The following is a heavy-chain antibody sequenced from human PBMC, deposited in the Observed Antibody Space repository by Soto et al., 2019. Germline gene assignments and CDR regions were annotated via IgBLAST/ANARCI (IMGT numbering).Heavy chain of an antibody. CDR3: AIRITMVRGVIMNDY. CDR2: IYYSGST. J-gene: IGHJ4*02. D-gene: IGHD3-10*01. Sequence: TSETLSLTCTVSGGSISSSSYYWGWIRQPPGKGLEWIGSIYYSGSTYYNPSLKSRVTISVDTSKNQFSLKLSSVTAADTAVYYCAIRITMVRGVIMNDYWGQGTLVTVSS. V-gene: IGHV4-39*01. CDR1: GGSISSSSYY.